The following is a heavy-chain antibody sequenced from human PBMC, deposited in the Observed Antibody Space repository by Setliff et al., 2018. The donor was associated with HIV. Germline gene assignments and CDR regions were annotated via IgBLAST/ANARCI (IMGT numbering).Heavy chain of an antibody. Sequence: PSETLSLTCTVSGGSISSGNYYWSRIRQHPGKGLEWIGYIYYSGSTYYNPSLKSRVTMSVDTSKNQFSLKLSSVAAADTAVYYCAREGARHYGSGRYHSWFDPWGQGTQVTVSS. CDR2: IYYSGST. D-gene: IGHD3-10*01. V-gene: IGHV4-31*03. J-gene: IGHJ5*02. CDR1: GGSISSGNYY. CDR3: AREGARHYGSGRYHSWFDP.